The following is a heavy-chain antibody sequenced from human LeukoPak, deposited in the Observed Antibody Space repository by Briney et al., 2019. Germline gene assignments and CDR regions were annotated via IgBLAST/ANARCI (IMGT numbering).Heavy chain of an antibody. CDR2: ISYDGSNE. V-gene: IGHV3-30*18. CDR3: AKWKGSNLEASGWYFDY. Sequence: GRSLRLSCAASGFTFSSYGMHWVRQAPGKGLEWVAVISYDGSNEYYADSVKGRFTISRDNSKNTLYLQMNSLRAEDTAPYYCAKWKGSNLEASGWYFDYWGQGVLVTVSS. J-gene: IGHJ4*02. D-gene: IGHD6-19*01. CDR1: GFTFSSYG.